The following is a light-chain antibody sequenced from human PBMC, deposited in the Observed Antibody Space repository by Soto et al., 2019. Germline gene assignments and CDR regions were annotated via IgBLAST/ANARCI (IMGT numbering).Light chain of an antibody. CDR1: QSVSDFY. J-gene: IGKJ1*01. CDR2: AAS. CDR3: QQYGNSPVT. V-gene: IGKV3-20*01. Sequence: EIVLTQSPGTLSLSPGETGTLSCRASQSVSDFYLAWYQQKPGHAPRLLIYAASSRATGTPDRFSGSGSGTEFTLTNCRLEPEDFAVYYCQQYGNSPVTFGQGTKVEIK.